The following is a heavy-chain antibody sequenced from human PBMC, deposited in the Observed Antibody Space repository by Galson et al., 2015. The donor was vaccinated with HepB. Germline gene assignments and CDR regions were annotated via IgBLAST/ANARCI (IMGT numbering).Heavy chain of an antibody. CDR1: GYTFTGYY. Sequence: SVKVSCKASGYTFTGYYMHWVRQAPGQGLEWMGWINPNGGGTNYAQKFQDWVTMTRDTSISTAYMELSRLRSDDTAVYFCARAKYLYSTFDYWGQGALVTVSS. CDR3: ARAKYLYSTFDY. CDR2: INPNGGGT. V-gene: IGHV1-2*04. D-gene: IGHD5-18*01. J-gene: IGHJ4*02.